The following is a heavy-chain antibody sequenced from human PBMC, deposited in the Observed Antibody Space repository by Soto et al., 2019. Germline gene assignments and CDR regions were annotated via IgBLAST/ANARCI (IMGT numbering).Heavy chain of an antibody. J-gene: IGHJ4*02. Sequence: QVQLVQSGAEVKKPGSSVKVSCKASGGTFSSYAISWVRQAPGQGLEWMGGIIPIFGTANYAQKFQGRVTITADESTSTAYMELSSLRSEDTAVYYWARGADFDSSGYYDTLRYWGQGTLVTGSS. D-gene: IGHD3-22*01. V-gene: IGHV1-69*01. CDR2: IIPIFGTA. CDR1: GGTFSSYA. CDR3: ARGADFDSSGYYDTLRY.